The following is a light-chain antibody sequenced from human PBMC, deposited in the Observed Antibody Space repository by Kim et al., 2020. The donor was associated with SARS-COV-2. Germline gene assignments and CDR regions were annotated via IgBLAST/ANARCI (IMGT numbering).Light chain of an antibody. V-gene: IGKV1-5*03. CDR1: QSLGRG. CDR2: KAF. J-gene: IGKJ1*01. Sequence: ASGGDRVTITCRASQSLGRGLAWYQQRPGKAPKLLIYKAFTLESGVPSRFSGGGSGTELTLTISNLEPDDSATYYCQQYKTYPWTFGQGTKVDIK. CDR3: QQYKTYPWT.